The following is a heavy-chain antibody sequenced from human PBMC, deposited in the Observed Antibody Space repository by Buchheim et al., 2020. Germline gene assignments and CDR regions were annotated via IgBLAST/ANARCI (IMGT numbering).Heavy chain of an antibody. CDR3: ARLRYSGYDFPYYYYYYGMDV. CDR1: GYSFTSYW. Sequence: EVQLVQSGAEVKKPGESLKISCKGSGYSFTSYWIGWVRQMPGKGLEWMGIIYPGDSDTRYSPSFQGQVTISADKSISTAYLQWSSLKASDTAMYYYARLRYSGYDFPYYYYYYGMDVWGQGTT. V-gene: IGHV5-51*03. J-gene: IGHJ6*02. CDR2: IYPGDSDT. D-gene: IGHD5-12*01.